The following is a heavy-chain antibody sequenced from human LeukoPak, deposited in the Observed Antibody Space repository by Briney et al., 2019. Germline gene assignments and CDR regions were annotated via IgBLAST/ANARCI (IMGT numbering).Heavy chain of an antibody. J-gene: IGHJ6*03. V-gene: IGHV4-34*01. CDR1: GGSFSGYC. CDR2: INHSGST. Sequence: SETLSLTCAVYGGSFSGYCWSWIRQPPGKGLEWIGEINHSGSTNYNPSLKSRVTISVDTSKNQFSLKLSSVTAADTAVYYCARLGPYYYYYMDVWGKGTTVTISS. CDR3: ARLGPYYYYYMDV. D-gene: IGHD7-27*01.